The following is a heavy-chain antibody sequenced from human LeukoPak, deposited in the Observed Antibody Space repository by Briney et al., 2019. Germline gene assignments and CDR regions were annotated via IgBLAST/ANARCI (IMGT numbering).Heavy chain of an antibody. CDR2: INSDGSST. Sequence: GGSLRLSCAASGFTFSSYWMHWVRQAPGKGLVWVSRINSDGSSTTYADPVKGRFTISRDNAKNTLYLQMNSLRAEDTAVYYCARGVTTATISPYGYWGQGTLVTVSS. CDR1: GFTFSSYW. D-gene: IGHD5-24*01. J-gene: IGHJ4*02. V-gene: IGHV3-74*01. CDR3: ARGVTTATISPYGY.